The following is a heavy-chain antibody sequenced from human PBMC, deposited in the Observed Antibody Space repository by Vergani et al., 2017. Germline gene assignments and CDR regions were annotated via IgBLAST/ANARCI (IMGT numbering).Heavy chain of an antibody. V-gene: IGHV1-18*01. CDR3: ARDEGRRDFWSGYRLADAFDI. D-gene: IGHD3-3*01. J-gene: IGHJ3*02. CDR1: GYTFTSYG. CDR2: ISAYNGNT. Sequence: QVQLVQSGAEVKKPGASVKVSCKASGYTFTSYGISWVRQAPGHGLEWMGWISAYNGNTNYAQKLQGRVTMTTDTSTSTAYIELRSRRSDDTAVYYCARDEGRRDFWSGYRLADAFDIWGQGTMVTVSS.